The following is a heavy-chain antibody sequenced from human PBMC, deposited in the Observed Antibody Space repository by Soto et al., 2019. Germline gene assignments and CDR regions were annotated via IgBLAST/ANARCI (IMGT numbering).Heavy chain of an antibody. CDR1: GFNFNSYS. D-gene: IGHD2-8*02. CDR3: ARGHLSNWWYFDY. V-gene: IGHV3-21*01. CDR2: ISSSSSYI. J-gene: IGHJ4*02. Sequence: GGSLRLSCAASGFNFNSYSMNWVRQAPGKGLEWVSSISSSSSYIWYADSLKARFTISRDDAKNPLSLLMNSLRAEDTAVYYCARGHLSNWWYFDYWGQGALVTVSS.